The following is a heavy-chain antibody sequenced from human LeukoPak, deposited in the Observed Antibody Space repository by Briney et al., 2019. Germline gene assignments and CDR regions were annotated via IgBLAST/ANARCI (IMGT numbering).Heavy chain of an antibody. J-gene: IGHJ4*02. V-gene: IGHV3-74*01. Sequence: PGGSLRLSCAASGFTFSSYWIHWLRQAPGKGLVWVSRIYSDATYYEDSGKGRFTISIDNAKNTLYRKLNSLRAEATAVYYCARESYDSSGYYYGGGFDYWGQGTLVTVSS. CDR2: IYSDAT. D-gene: IGHD3-22*01. CDR1: GFTFSSYW. CDR3: ARESYDSSGYYYGGGFDY.